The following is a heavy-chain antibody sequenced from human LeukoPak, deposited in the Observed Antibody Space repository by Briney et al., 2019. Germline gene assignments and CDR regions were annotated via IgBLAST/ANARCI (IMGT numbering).Heavy chain of an antibody. Sequence: SETLSLTCTVSGYSISSGYYWGWIRQPPGKGLEWIGEIYHSGSTNYNPSLKSRVTISVDKSKNQFSLKLSSVTAADTAVYYCAREDYDDSGAWYFDLWGRGTLVTVSS. CDR2: IYHSGST. J-gene: IGHJ2*01. CDR3: AREDYDDSGAWYFDL. V-gene: IGHV4-38-2*02. D-gene: IGHD3-3*01. CDR1: GYSISSGYY.